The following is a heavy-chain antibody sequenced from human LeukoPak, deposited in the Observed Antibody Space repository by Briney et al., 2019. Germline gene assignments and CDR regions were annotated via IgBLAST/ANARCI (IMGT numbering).Heavy chain of an antibody. CDR3: ANPITMVRGVTDAFDI. J-gene: IGHJ3*02. Sequence: GGSLRLSCAASGFSISSSAMNWVRQAPGKGLEWVSSISNVASHIYYAGSVRGRFTISRDNSKNTLYLQMNSLRAEDTAVYYCANPITMVRGVTDAFDIWGQGTMVTVSS. CDR2: ISNVASHI. D-gene: IGHD3-10*01. CDR1: GFSISSSA. V-gene: IGHV3-21*01.